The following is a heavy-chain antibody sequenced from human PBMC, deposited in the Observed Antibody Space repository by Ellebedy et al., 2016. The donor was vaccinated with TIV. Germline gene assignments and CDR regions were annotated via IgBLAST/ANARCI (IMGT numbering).Heavy chain of an antibody. J-gene: IGHJ4*02. CDR1: GGSISSSSYY. CDR2: IYYSGST. Sequence: MPSETLSLTCTVSGGSISSSSYYWGWNRQPPGKGLEWIGSIYYSGSTYYNPSLKSRVTISVDTSKNQFSLKLSSVTAADTAVYYCARVRDWNYGGDLDYWGQGTLVTVSS. V-gene: IGHV4-39*07. D-gene: IGHD1-7*01. CDR3: ARVRDWNYGGDLDY.